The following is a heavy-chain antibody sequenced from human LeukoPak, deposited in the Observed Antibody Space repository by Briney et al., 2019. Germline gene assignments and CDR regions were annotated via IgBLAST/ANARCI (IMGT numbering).Heavy chain of an antibody. CDR1: GFTLRSYD. D-gene: IGHD6-19*01. Sequence: GGSLRLSCAASGFTLRSYDMHWVRQVTGKGLEWVSAIGISDDTYYQGSVKGRFTISRENAKNSLYLQMNSLTAGDTAVYYCARGGIQVSGTDEIDYWGQGTLVTVSS. CDR3: ARGGIQVSGTDEIDY. V-gene: IGHV3-13*01. CDR2: IGISDDT. J-gene: IGHJ4*02.